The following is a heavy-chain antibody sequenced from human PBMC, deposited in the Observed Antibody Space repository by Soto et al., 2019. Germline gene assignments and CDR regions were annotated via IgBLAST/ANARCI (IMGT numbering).Heavy chain of an antibody. CDR3: ARGLGGVQH. CDR1: CGSFSGYY. Sequence: PSETLSLTCAVYCGSFSGYYCSWIRQPPGKGLEWIGELYDSGSINYNASLKSRVSISVDTSKNQFSLKLSSVTAADTAVYYCARGLGGVQHWGQGTLVTVSS. V-gene: IGHV4-34*01. J-gene: IGHJ1*01. CDR2: LYDSGSI.